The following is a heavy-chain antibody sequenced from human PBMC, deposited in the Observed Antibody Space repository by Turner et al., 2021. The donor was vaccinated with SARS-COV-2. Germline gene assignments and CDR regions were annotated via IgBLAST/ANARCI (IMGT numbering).Heavy chain of an antibody. V-gene: IGHV3-30*07. D-gene: IGHD3-10*01. J-gene: IGHJ4*02. CDR3: ARDGGKPTRIIGVRQPFDY. Sequence: SVKGRFTISRDNSKNTLYLQMNSLRAEDTAVYYCARDGGKPTRIIGVRQPFDYWGQGTLVTVSS.